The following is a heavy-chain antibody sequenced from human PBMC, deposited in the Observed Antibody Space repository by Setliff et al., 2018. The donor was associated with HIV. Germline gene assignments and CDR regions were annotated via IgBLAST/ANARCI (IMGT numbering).Heavy chain of an antibody. CDR1: GGSFNGYY. V-gene: IGHV4-34*01. D-gene: IGHD3-3*02. Sequence: SETLSLTCAVYGGSFNGYYWSWIRQPPGKGLEWIGEINHSGSTNYNPSLKSRVTISLDTSKNQFSLKLSSVTAADTAIYYCARGDQLGLDIWGQGTKVTVSS. CDR3: ARGDQLGLDI. CDR2: INHSGST. J-gene: IGHJ3*02.